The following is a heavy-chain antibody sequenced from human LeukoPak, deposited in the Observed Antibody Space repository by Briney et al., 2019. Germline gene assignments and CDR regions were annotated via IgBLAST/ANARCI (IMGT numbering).Heavy chain of an antibody. CDR1: GFTFSSYA. CDR2: ISYDGSNK. Sequence: GGSLRLSCAASGFTFSSYAMHWVRQAPGKGLEWVAVISYDGSNKYYADSVKGRFTISRDNSKNTLYLQMNSLRAEDTAVYYCAREWRYCSGGSCYLLYYYYGMDVWGQRTTVTVSS. D-gene: IGHD2-15*01. V-gene: IGHV3-30-3*01. J-gene: IGHJ6*02. CDR3: AREWRYCSGGSCYLLYYYYGMDV.